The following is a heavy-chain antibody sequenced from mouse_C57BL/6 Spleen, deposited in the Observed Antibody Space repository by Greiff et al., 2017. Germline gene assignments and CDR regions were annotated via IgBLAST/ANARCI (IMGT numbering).Heavy chain of an antibody. CDR1: GFNFKDYY. CDR3: ARIPNDYGSSVYFEV. CDR2: FDPEDGET. V-gene: IGHV14-2*01. Sequence: VQLQQSGAELVKPGASVKLSCTASGFNFKDYYMHWVKQRTEQGLEWIGRFDPEDGETKYAPKFQGKATITAATSSNTAYLQLSSLTSEDTAFYYSARIPNDYGSSVYFEVWGTGTTVTVAA. D-gene: IGHD1-1*01. J-gene: IGHJ1*03.